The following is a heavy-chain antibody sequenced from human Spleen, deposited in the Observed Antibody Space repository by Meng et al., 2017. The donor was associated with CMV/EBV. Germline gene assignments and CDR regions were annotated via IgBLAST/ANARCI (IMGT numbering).Heavy chain of an antibody. J-gene: IGHJ4*02. CDR2: INPNSAGT. D-gene: IGHD2-2*01. V-gene: IGHV1-2*02. CDR1: GYTFTGYY. CDR3: VRVRVLVPIAISEPPIDY. Sequence: ASVKVSCKASGYTFTGYYMDWVRQAPGQGLEWMAWINPNSAGTKYAQKFQGRVTMTRDTSISTAYMELSRLRSDDTAVFYCVRVRVLVPIAISEPPIDYWGQGTLVTVSS.